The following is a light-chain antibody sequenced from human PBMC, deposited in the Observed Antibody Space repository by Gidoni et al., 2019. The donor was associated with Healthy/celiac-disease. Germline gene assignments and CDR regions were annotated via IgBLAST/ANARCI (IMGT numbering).Light chain of an antibody. Sequence: EIVLTQSPGTLSLSPGERATLSCRASQSISSNYLAWYQQKPGQAPRLLIYGASSRATGIPDRFSGSGSGTDFTLTIRRLEPEDFAVYYCQQYGSSPPWTFGQGTKVEI. CDR1: QSISSNY. CDR3: QQYGSSPPWT. J-gene: IGKJ1*01. CDR2: GAS. V-gene: IGKV3-20*01.